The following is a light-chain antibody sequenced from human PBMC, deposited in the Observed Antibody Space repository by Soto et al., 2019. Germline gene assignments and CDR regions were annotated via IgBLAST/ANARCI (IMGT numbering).Light chain of an antibody. CDR2: DAS. J-gene: IGKJ5*01. V-gene: IGKV1-5*01. CDR1: QSISTW. Sequence: DIQTTKSPSTLSASVGDRVTIPCRASQSISTWLAWYQQKPGKVPKLLIYDASSLQSGVPSRFSGSGSGTEFTLTISSLQPDDFATYYCQQYGQWPITFGQGTRLEIK. CDR3: QQYGQWPIT.